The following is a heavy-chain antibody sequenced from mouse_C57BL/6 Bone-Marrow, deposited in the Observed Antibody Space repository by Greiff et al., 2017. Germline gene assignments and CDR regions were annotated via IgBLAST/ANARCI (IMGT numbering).Heavy chain of an antibody. CDR3: ARRCLDY. Sequence: EVMLVESGGDLVKPGGSLKLSCAASGFTFSSYGMSWVRQTPDKRLEWVATISSGGSYTYYPDSVKGRFTIARDNDMNTLCLQISSLKSEDTAMYYCARRCLDYWGQGTTLTVSS. CDR1: GFTFSSYG. CDR2: ISSGGSYT. V-gene: IGHV5-6*02. J-gene: IGHJ2*01.